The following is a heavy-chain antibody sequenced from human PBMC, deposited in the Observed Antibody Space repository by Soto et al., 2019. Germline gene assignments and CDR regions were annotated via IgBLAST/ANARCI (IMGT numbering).Heavy chain of an antibody. CDR2: IWYDGSNK. CDR3: ARAGASPDS. CDR1: GFTFSSSG. Sequence: QVQLVESGGGVVQPGRSLRLSCVASGFTFSSSGMHWVRQAPGKGLEWVAVIWYDGSNKYYADSVKGRFTISRDNPKNTLYLQMNSLRAGDTAMYYCARAGASPDSWGQGTLVTVSS. V-gene: IGHV3-33*01. J-gene: IGHJ5*01.